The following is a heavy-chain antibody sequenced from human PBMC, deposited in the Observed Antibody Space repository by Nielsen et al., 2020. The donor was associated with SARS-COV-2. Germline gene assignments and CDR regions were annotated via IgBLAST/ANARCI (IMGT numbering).Heavy chain of an antibody. V-gene: IGHV3-73*01. CDR2: IRSKANDYAT. Sequence: GESLKISCAASGFTFSDSSMHWVRQASGKGLEWLGRIRSKANDYATDYPASVKARFIISRDDSKNTAYLLMNSLKTDDTAVYYCTRVNPSSGSWFDAFDIWGQGTLVTVSS. D-gene: IGHD6-25*01. CDR1: GFTFSDSS. CDR3: TRVNPSSGSWFDAFDI. J-gene: IGHJ3*02.